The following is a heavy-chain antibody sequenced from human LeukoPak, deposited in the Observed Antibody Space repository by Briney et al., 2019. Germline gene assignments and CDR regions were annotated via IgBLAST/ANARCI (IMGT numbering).Heavy chain of an antibody. D-gene: IGHD3-10*01. V-gene: IGHV3-23*01. Sequence: PGGSLRLSCAASGFTFSSYAMSWVRQAPGKGLEWVSAIGGSSGSTYYADSVKGRFTISRDNSKNTLYLQMNSLRAEDTAVYYCARKAGYYYGSGDYWGQGTLVTVSS. CDR2: IGGSSGST. CDR3: ARKAGYYYGSGDY. CDR1: GFTFSSYA. J-gene: IGHJ4*02.